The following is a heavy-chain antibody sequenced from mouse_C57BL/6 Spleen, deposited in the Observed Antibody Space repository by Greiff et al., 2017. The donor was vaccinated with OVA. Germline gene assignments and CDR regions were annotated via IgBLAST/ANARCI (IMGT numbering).Heavy chain of an antibody. CDR3: TRYFTTVVAHWYFDV. Sequence: QVQLQQSGAELVRPGASVTLSCKASGYTFTDYEMHWVKQTPVHGLEWIGAIDPETGGTAYNQKFKGKAILTADKSSSTAYMELRSLTSEDSAVYYCTRYFTTVVAHWYFDVWGTGTTVTVSS. J-gene: IGHJ1*03. CDR2: IDPETGGT. CDR1: GYTFTDYE. V-gene: IGHV1-15*01. D-gene: IGHD1-1*01.